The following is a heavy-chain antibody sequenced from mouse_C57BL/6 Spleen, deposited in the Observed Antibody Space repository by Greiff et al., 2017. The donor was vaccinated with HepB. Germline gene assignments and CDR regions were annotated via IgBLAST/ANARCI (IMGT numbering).Heavy chain of an antibody. D-gene: IGHD2-4*01. V-gene: IGHV1-61*01. CDR3: AREDYDYDGFAY. CDR2: IYPSDSET. Sequence: QVQLQQPGAELVRPGSSVKLSCKASGYTFTSYWMDWVKQRPGQGLEWIGNIYPSDSETHYNQKFKDKATLTVDKSSSTAYMQLSSLTSEDSAVYYCAREDYDYDGFAYWGQGTLVTVSA. J-gene: IGHJ3*01. CDR1: GYTFTSYW.